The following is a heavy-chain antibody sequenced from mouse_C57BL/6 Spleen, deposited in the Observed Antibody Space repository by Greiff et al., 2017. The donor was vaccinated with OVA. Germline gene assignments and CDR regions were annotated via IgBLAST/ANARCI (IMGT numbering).Heavy chain of an antibody. V-gene: IGHV14-4*01. J-gene: IGHJ3*01. Sequence: VQLQQSGAELVRPGASVKLSCTASGFNIKDDYMHWVKQRPEQGLEWLGWIDPENGDTEYASKFQGKATITADTSSNTAYLQLSSLTSEDTAVYYCTTGGSPFAYWGQGTLVTVSA. CDR3: TTGGSPFAY. CDR2: IDPENGDT. D-gene: IGHD1-1*01. CDR1: GFNIKDDY.